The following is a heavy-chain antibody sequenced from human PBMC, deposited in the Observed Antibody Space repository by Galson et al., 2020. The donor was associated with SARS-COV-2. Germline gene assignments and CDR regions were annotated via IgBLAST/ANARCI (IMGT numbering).Heavy chain of an antibody. Sequence: GESLKISCKASGYTFTSYGISWVRQAPGQGLEWMGWISAYNGNTNYAQKLQGRVTMTTDTSTSTAYMELRSLRSDDTAVYYCARERIVVVVAATYYYYYGMDVWGQGTTVTVSS. CDR3: ARERIVVVVAATYYYYYGMDV. CDR2: ISAYNGNT. V-gene: IGHV1-18*01. CDR1: GYTFTSYG. J-gene: IGHJ6*02. D-gene: IGHD2-15*01.